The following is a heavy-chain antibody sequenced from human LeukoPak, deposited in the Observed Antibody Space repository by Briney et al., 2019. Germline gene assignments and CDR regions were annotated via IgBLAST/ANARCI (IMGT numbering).Heavy chain of an antibody. V-gene: IGHV4-59*12. D-gene: IGHD3-10*01. Sequence: SETLSLTCTVSGGSISSYYWSWIRQPPGKGLEWIGYIYYSGSTNYNPSLKSRVTISVDTSKNQFSLRLSSVTAADTAVYYCAREGWGMVRGVDYHYYYMDVWGKGTTVTVSS. J-gene: IGHJ6*03. CDR3: AREGWGMVRGVDYHYYYMDV. CDR1: GGSISSYY. CDR2: IYYSGST.